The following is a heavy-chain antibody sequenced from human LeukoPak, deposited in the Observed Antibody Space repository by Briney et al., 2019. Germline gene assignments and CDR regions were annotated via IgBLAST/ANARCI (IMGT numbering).Heavy chain of an antibody. D-gene: IGHD6-13*01. Sequence: QTGGSLRLSCTASGFTFGDYAMSWVCQAPGKGLEWVGFIRSKAYGGTTEYAASVKGRFTISRDDSKSIAYLQMNSLKTEDTAVYYCNRDKALGYSSSLESDYWGQGTLVTVSS. CDR1: GFTFGDYA. CDR3: NRDKALGYSSSLESDY. CDR2: IRSKAYGGTT. J-gene: IGHJ4*02. V-gene: IGHV3-49*04.